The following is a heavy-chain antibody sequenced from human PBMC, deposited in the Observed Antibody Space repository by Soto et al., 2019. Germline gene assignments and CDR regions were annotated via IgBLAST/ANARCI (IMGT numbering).Heavy chain of an antibody. V-gene: IGHV4-34*01. CDR2: INHSGST. J-gene: IGHJ4*02. CDR3: ARDKITGLFDY. D-gene: IGHD2-8*02. Sequence: SETLSLTCAVYGGSFSGYYWTWIRQPPGTGLEWIGEINHSGSTNYSPSLKSRVTISVDTSKNQFSLKLTSVTAADTAVYYCARDKITGLFDYWGQGTQVTVSS. CDR1: GGSFSGYY.